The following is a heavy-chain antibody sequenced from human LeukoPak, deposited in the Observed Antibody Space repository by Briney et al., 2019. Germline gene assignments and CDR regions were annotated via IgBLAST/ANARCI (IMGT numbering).Heavy chain of an antibody. V-gene: IGHV3-7*04. CDR3: ARNYGGNSAG. J-gene: IGHJ4*02. Sequence: GGSLRLSCAASGFTFSSSWMSWVRLAPGKGLEWVANIKQDGSEKYYVDSVKGRFTISRDNAKNLLYLQMNSLRDEDTAVYYCARNYGGNSAGWGQGTLVTVSS. D-gene: IGHD4-23*01. CDR2: IKQDGSEK. CDR1: GFTFSSSW.